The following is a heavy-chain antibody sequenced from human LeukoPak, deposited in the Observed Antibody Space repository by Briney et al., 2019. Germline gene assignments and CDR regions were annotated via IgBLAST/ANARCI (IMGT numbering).Heavy chain of an antibody. CDR2: IVVGSGNT. D-gene: IGHD5-12*01. V-gene: IGHV1-58*02. Sequence: SVTVSCKASGFTFTSSAMQWVRQARGQRLEWIGWIVVGSGNTNYAQKFQERVTITRDMSTSTAYMELSSLRSEDTAVYYCAAVPRGVATITLIDYWGQGTLVTVSS. CDR1: GFTFTSSA. CDR3: AAVPRGVATITLIDY. J-gene: IGHJ4*02.